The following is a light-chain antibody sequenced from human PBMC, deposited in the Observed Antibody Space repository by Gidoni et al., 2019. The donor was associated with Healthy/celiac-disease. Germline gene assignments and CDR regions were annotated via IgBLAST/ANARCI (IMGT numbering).Light chain of an antibody. J-gene: IGKJ1*01. CDR1: QSISSY. CDR2: SAS. Sequence: IQITQSPSSLSASIGDRVTITCRASQSISSYLNWYQQKPGKAPNLLIYSASSLQSGVPSRFSGSGSGTDFTLTISSLQPEDFATFFCQQSYGMPRTFGQGTKVEIK. CDR3: QQSYGMPRT. V-gene: IGKV1-39*01.